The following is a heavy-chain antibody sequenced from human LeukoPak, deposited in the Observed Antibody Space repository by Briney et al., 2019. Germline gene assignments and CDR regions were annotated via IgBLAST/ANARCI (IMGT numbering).Heavy chain of an antibody. J-gene: IGHJ4*02. V-gene: IGHV1-46*01. CDR3: AREYYDILTGYLGNGFDY. Sequence: ASVKVSCKASGYTFTSYYMHWVRQAPGQGFEWMGIINPSGGSTSYAQKFQGRVTMTRDTSTSTVYMEPSSLRSEDTAVYYCAREYYDILTGYLGNGFDYWGQGTLVTVSS. D-gene: IGHD3-9*01. CDR2: INPSGGST. CDR1: GYTFTSYY.